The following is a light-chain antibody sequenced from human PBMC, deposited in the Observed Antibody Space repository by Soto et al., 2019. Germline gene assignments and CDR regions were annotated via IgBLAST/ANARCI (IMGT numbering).Light chain of an antibody. V-gene: IGKV3-20*01. CDR3: QLYGSSPRT. J-gene: IGKJ1*01. Sequence: EIVLTQSPGTLSLSPGERATLSCRASQSVSSSYLAWYQQKPGQAPRLLIYGASSRATGIPDRFSGSGSGTDFTLTISRLEPEDFAVYYCQLYGSSPRTFGRGTKVEIK. CDR2: GAS. CDR1: QSVSSSY.